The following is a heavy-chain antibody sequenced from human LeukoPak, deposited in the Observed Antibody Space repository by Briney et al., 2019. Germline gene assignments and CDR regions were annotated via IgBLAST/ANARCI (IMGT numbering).Heavy chain of an antibody. J-gene: IGHJ6*02. CDR1: GFTVSSNY. CDR2: IYSGGST. Sequence: GGSLRLSCAASGFTVSSNYMSWARQAPGKGLEWVSVIYSGGSTYYADSVKGRFTISRDNSKNTLYLQMNSLRAEDTAVYYCARDDDGDYYYGMDVWGQGTTVTVSS. V-gene: IGHV3-66*01. CDR3: ARDDDGDYYYGMDV. D-gene: IGHD2-21*01.